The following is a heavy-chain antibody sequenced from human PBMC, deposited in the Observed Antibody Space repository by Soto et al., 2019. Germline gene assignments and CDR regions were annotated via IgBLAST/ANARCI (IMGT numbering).Heavy chain of an antibody. CDR1: GYTFTNNW. Sequence: EVQLVQSGAEVKKPGASLKISCKGSGYTFTNNWVGWVRQMPGKGLDWMGIIYPGDSDTRYSPSFQGQVTISVDKSIATAYLQWSSLKASDTAMYYCARRSEYHDGSGKYYGLDVWGQGTTVTVSS. J-gene: IGHJ6*02. CDR3: ARRSEYHDGSGKYYGLDV. D-gene: IGHD3-10*01. V-gene: IGHV5-51*01. CDR2: IYPGDSDT.